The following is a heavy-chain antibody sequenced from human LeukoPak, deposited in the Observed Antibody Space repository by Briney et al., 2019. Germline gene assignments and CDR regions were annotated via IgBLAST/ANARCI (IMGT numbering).Heavy chain of an antibody. V-gene: IGHV3-9*01. CDR2: ISWNSGRR. CDR1: GFTLDEYA. CDR3: VKDSLGATHSGSWFDP. D-gene: IGHD1-26*01. J-gene: IGHJ5*02. Sequence: GGSLRLSCAASGFTLDEYAMHWVRQVPGKGLEWVSGISWNSGRRDYADSVKGRFTISRDNAKNSLYLQMNSLRAEDTALYYCVKDSLGATHSGSWFDPWGQGTLVTVSS.